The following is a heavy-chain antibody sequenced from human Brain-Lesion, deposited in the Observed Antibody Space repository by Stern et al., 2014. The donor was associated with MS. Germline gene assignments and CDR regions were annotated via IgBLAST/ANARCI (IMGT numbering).Heavy chain of an antibody. CDR1: GSTFTTID. CDR3: AGGQPEMSHFDS. Sequence: QVQLVHSAAEVRRPGASRRVSCQPSGSTFTTIDINWVRPATGNGLAGMGWMSPSSGDTGYAQKCQGIVTMTRDTSINTAYMELSSLVSEDTAVDYCAGGQPEMSHFDSWGQGTQVIVSS. V-gene: IGHV1-8*01. J-gene: IGHJ4*02. CDR2: MSPSSGDT. D-gene: IGHD1-14*01.